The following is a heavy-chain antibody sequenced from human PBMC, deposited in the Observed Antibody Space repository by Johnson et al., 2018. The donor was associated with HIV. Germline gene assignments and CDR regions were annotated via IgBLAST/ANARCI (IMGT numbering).Heavy chain of an antibody. V-gene: IGHV3-30*02. Sequence: QVQLVESGGGVVQPGGSLRLSCAASGFTFSSYGMHWVRQAPGKGLEWVAFIRYDGSNKYYADSVKGRFTISRDNSKNTLYLQMNSLRAEDTAVYYCAKEYLGRWAHDYYDSSGFDAFDIWGQGTMVTVSS. D-gene: IGHD3-22*01. CDR2: IRYDGSNK. J-gene: IGHJ3*02. CDR1: GFTFSSYG. CDR3: AKEYLGRWAHDYYDSSGFDAFDI.